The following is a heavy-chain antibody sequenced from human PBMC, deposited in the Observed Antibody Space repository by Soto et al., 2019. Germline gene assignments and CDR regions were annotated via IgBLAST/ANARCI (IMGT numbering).Heavy chain of an antibody. CDR3: ARDRRGVLDP. CDR1: GFTFSDYD. J-gene: IGHJ5*02. Sequence: GGSLRLSCAASGFTFSDYDMSWVRQAPGKGLEWVSAISASGRTTYYADSVKGRLTISRDNSKDTLYLQMNGLRVEDTAVFYCARDRRGVLDPWGQGSPVSVS. CDR2: ISASGRTT. V-gene: IGHV3-23*01.